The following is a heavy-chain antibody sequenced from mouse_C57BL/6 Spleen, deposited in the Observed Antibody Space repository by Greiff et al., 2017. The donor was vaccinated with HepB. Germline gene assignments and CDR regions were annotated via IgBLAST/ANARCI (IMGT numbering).Heavy chain of an antibody. CDR3: ARYGNYDYFDD. CDR2: IDPSDSYT. V-gene: IGHV1-69*01. J-gene: IGHJ2*01. D-gene: IGHD2-1*01. CDR1: GYTFTSYW. Sequence: QVQLQQPGAELVMPGASVKLSCKASGYTFTSYWIHWVKQRPGQGLEWIGEIDPSDSYTNYNQKFKGKSTLTVDKSSSTAYMQLSSLTSEDSAVYYCARYGNYDYFDDWGQGTTLTVSS.